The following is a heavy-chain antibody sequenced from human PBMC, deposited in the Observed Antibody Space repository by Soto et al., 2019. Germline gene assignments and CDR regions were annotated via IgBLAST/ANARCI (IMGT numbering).Heavy chain of an antibody. CDR1: GFTFSNSW. CDR2: INADGTST. V-gene: IGHV3-74*01. CDR3: VKVLARGVGIPRFYFDS. D-gene: IGHD2-2*02. Sequence: GGSLRLSCAASGFTFSNSWMHWVRQVSGKGLEWVSRINADGTSTSYADSVKGRFTISRDNAKNTLYLHVNSLRAEDTAVYYCVKVLARGVGIPRFYFDSWGQGALVTVSS. J-gene: IGHJ4*02.